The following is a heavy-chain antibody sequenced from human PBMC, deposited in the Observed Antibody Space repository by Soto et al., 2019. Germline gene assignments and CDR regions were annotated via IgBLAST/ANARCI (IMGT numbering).Heavy chain of an antibody. CDR3: ARDPRIYCTSSSCHSYFDS. D-gene: IGHD2-2*01. Sequence: QVQLVQSGAEVKKPGSSLKLSCRASGGSFTSYSINWLRQAPGQGLEWRGGIIPVFGTTSYAQRLQGRVTITADESTSTAYLDLSSLISEDTAVYYCARDPRIYCTSSSCHSYFDSWGQGTLVTVSS. V-gene: IGHV1-69*01. CDR2: IIPVFGTT. CDR1: GGSFTSYS. J-gene: IGHJ4*02.